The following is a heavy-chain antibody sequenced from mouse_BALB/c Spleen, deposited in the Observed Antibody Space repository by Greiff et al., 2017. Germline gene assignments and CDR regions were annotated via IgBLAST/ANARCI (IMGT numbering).Heavy chain of an antibody. V-gene: IGHV1-14*01. D-gene: IGHD2-3*01. CDR3: ARSLYDYYAMDY. CDR2: INPYNDGT. J-gene: IGHJ4*01. Sequence: EVKLMESGPELVKPGASVKMSCKASGYTFTSYVMHWVKQKPGQGLEWIGYINPYNDGTKYNEKFKGKATLTSDKSSSTAYMELSSLTSEDSAVYYCARSLYDYYAMDYWGQGTSVTVSS. CDR1: GYTFTSYV.